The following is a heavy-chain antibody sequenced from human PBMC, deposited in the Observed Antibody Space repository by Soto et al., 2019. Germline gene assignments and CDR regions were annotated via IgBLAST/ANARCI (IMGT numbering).Heavy chain of an antibody. CDR1: GFNFDDSA. V-gene: IGHV3-9*01. Sequence: GGSLRLSCVASGFNFDDSAMNWVRQVPGKGLEWVSGITWNSGHILYADSVKGRFTISRDNAKKSLYLELNSLRPEDTALYYCAKGRSSMIVVVMDYWGQGTPVTVSS. J-gene: IGHJ4*02. CDR3: AKGRSSMIVVVMDY. D-gene: IGHD3-22*01. CDR2: ITWNSGHI.